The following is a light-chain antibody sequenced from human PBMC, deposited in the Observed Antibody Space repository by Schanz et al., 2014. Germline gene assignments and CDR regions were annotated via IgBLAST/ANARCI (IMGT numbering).Light chain of an antibody. V-gene: IGLV2-23*01. J-gene: IGLJ2*01. CDR3: CSYAGSSTLV. Sequence: QSALTQPASVSGSPGQSVTISCTGISSDVGSYKLVSWYQQHPGKAPKLMIYEGTKRPSGVSNRFSASKSGNTASLTISRLQAEDEADYYCCSYAGSSTLVFGGGTKLTVL. CDR1: SSDVGSYKL. CDR2: EGT.